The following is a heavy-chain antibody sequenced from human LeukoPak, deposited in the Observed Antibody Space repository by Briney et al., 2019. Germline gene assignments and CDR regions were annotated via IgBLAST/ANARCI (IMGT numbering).Heavy chain of an antibody. CDR3: ARDIRAPTYYYDSSGLQFDY. CDR1: GYTFTGYY. CDR2: INPNSGGT. D-gene: IGHD3-22*01. V-gene: IGHV1-2*02. J-gene: IGHJ4*02. Sequence: GASVKVSCKASGYTFTGYYMHWVRQAPGQGLEWMGWINPNSGGTNYAQKLQGRVTMTTDTSTSTAYMELRSLRSDDTAVYYCARDIRAPTYYYDSSGLQFDYWGQGTLVTVSS.